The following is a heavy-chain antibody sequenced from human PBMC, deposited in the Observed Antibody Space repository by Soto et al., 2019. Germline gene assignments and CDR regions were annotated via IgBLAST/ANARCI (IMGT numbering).Heavy chain of an antibody. CDR3: ARSSGTISTDY. J-gene: IGHJ4*02. CDR2: INHSGST. V-gene: IGHV4-34*01. CDR1: GGSFSGYY. Sequence: PSETLSLTCAVYGGSFSGYYWSWIRQPPGKGLEWIGEINHSGSTNYNPSLKSRVTISVDTSKNQFSLKLSSVTAADTAVYYCARSSGTISTDYWGQGTLVTVSS. D-gene: IGHD3-9*01.